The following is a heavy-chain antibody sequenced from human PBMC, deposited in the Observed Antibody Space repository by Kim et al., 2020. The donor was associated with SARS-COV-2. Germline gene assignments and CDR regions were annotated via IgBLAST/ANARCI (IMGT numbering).Heavy chain of an antibody. CDR3: ARDYY. V-gene: IGHV3-21*01. J-gene: IGHJ4*02. Sequence: SSSSYIYYADSVKGRFTISRDNAKNSLYLQMNSLRAEDTAVYYCARDYYWGQGTLVTVSS. CDR2: SSSSYI.